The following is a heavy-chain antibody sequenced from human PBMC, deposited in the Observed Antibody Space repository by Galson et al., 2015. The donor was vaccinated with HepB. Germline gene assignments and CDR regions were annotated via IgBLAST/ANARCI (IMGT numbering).Heavy chain of an antibody. J-gene: IGHJ4*02. CDR2: TYYRSKWYN. Sequence: CAISGDSVSSHSAAWNWIRQSLSRGLEWLGRTYYRSKWYNDYAVSVKSRITINPDTSKNQFSLQLNSVTPEDTAVYYCARGLWLDFWSGYPFDYWGQGTLVTVSS. CDR1: GDSVSSHSAA. D-gene: IGHD3-3*01. CDR3: ARGLWLDFWSGYPFDY. V-gene: IGHV6-1*01.